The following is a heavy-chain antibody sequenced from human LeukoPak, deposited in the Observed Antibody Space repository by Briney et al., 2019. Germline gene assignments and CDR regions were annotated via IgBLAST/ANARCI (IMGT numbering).Heavy chain of an antibody. CDR3: AKDLVSGTDYEPNPGIAAAGRFPYYYYYYTDV. J-gene: IGHJ6*03. D-gene: IGHD6-13*01. Sequence: PGGSLRLSCAASGFTFSSYAMSWVRQAPGKGLEWVSAISGSGGSTYYADSVKGRFTISRDNSKNTLYLQMNSLRAEDTAVYYCAKDLVSGTDYEPNPGIAAAGRFPYYYYYYTDVWGKGTTVTVSS. V-gene: IGHV3-23*01. CDR2: ISGSGGST. CDR1: GFTFSSYA.